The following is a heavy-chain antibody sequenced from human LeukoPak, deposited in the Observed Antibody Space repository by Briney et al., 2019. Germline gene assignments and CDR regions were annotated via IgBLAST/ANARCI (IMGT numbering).Heavy chain of an antibody. J-gene: IGHJ4*02. D-gene: IGHD2-21*02. CDR2: IYTSGST. V-gene: IGHV4-4*07. Sequence: SETLSLTCTVSGGSISSYYWSWIRQPAGKGLEWIGRIYTSGSTNYNPSLKSRVTMSVDTSKNQFSLKLSSVTAADTAVYYCARATLWGDLLEAPDYWGQGTLVTVSS. CDR3: ARATLWGDLLEAPDY. CDR1: GGSISSYY.